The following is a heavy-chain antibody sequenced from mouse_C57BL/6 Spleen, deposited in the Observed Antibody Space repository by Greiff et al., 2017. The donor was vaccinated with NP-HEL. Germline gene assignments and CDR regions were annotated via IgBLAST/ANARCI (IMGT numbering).Heavy chain of an antibody. CDR2: IDPSDSET. V-gene: IGHV1-52*01. CDR1: GYTFTSYW. D-gene: IGHD2-4*01. J-gene: IGHJ2*01. CDR3: AREGDYDYDIDY. Sequence: QVQLKQPGAELVRPGSSVKLSCKASGYTFTSYWMHWVKQRPIQGLEWIGNIDPSDSETHYNQKFKDKATLTVDKSSSTAYMQLSSLTSEDSAVYYCAREGDYDYDIDYWGQGTTLTVSS.